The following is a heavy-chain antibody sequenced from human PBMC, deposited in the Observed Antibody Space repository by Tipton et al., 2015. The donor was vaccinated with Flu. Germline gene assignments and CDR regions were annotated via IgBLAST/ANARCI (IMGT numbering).Heavy chain of an antibody. CDR1: GFTFSSYA. Sequence: SLRLSCAASGFTFSSYAMHWVRQAPGKGLEWVAVISYDGSNKYYADSLKGRFTISRDNSKNTLYLQMNSLRAEDTAVYYCARIAARGYYYYGMDVWGQGTTVTVSS. J-gene: IGHJ6*02. D-gene: IGHD6-6*01. CDR3: ARIAARGYYYYGMDV. V-gene: IGHV3-30-3*01. CDR2: ISYDGSNK.